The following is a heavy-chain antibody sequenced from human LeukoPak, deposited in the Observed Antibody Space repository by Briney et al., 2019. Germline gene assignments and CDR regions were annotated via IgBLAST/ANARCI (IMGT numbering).Heavy chain of an antibody. V-gene: IGHV1-18*01. CDR2: ISAYNGNT. CDR1: GYTFTSYG. D-gene: IGHD2-15*01. CDR3: ARDGPPVVVVAATDPVDYYYYYMDV. Sequence: ASVKVSCKASGYTFTSYGISWVRQAPGQGLEWMGRISAYNGNTNYAQKLQGRVTMTTDTSTSTAYMELRSLRSDDTAVYYCARDGPPVVVVAATDPVDYYYYYMDVWGKGTTVTVSS. J-gene: IGHJ6*03.